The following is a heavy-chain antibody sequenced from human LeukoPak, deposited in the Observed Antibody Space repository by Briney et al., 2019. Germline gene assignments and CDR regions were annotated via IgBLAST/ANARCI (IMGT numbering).Heavy chain of an antibody. CDR2: IYYRST. Sequence: TSETLSLTCTVSGGSISSYYWSWIRQPPGKGLEWIGYIYYRSTNYNPSLKSRVTISVDTSKNQFSLKLRSVTAADTAVYYCARGTMMVGPWGQGTLVTVSS. J-gene: IGHJ5*02. CDR3: ARGTMMVGP. D-gene: IGHD3-22*01. V-gene: IGHV4-59*01. CDR1: GGSISSYY.